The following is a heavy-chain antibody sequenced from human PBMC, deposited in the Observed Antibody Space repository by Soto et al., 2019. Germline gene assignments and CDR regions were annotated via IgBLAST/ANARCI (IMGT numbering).Heavy chain of an antibody. CDR1: GYTFSNYW. Sequence: GESLKISCKGSGYTFSNYWIGWVRQMPGEGLEWMGVTYPSDPDTRYSPSFQGQVTISADKSITTAFLQWSSLKASDTAMYYCVRSGTSSGRFSDYWGQGTLVTVSS. J-gene: IGHJ4*01. D-gene: IGHD2-8*01. CDR3: VRSGTSSGRFSDY. CDR2: TYPSDPDT. V-gene: IGHV5-51*01.